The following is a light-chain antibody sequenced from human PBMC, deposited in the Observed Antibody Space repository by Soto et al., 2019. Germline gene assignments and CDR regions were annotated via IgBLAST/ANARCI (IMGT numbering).Light chain of an antibody. Sequence: DIQMTQSPSSVSASVGDRVTITCRASQGISSWLGWYQQKPGKAPNLLIHTASSLQSGVPSRFSGSLPWTNFTLTISSLQAEDFATYYCQQANIFPRTFGGGTKVEIK. CDR1: QGISSW. J-gene: IGKJ4*02. CDR3: QQANIFPRT. V-gene: IGKV1-12*01. CDR2: TAS.